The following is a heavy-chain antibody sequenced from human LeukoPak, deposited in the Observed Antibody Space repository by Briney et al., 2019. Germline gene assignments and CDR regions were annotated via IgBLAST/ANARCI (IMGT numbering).Heavy chain of an antibody. CDR1: GLSFSSFA. CDR3: AKASWVSSTDAVR. V-gene: IGHV3-23*01. Sequence: GGPLRLSCAASGLSFSSFAMSWVRQGPARGLEWVSSIRGNGETLYADSVKGRFTLSSDSSRNTVYFQLNNLRVEDTAIYYCAKASWVSSTDAVRWGQGTLVTDSS. CDR2: IRGNGET. D-gene: IGHD3-16*01. J-gene: IGHJ4*02.